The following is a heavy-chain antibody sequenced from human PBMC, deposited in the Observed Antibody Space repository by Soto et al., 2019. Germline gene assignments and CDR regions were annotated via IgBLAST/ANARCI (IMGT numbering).Heavy chain of an antibody. Sequence: QLQLQESGPGLVKPSETLSLTCTVSGGSISSRTYYWAWIRQPPGKGLEWIANIYYSGNTYYNPSLKGPVSISVDTSNNQFSMKLSSVTAADAADYFCATYYASQLGGMDVCGQGTTVSVCS. CDR1: GGSISSRTYY. J-gene: IGHJ6*02. D-gene: IGHD2-2*01. CDR2: IYYSGNT. V-gene: IGHV4-39*01. CDR3: ATYYASQLGGMDV.